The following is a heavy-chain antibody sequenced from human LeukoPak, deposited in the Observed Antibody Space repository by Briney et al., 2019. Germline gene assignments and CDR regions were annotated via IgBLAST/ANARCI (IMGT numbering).Heavy chain of an antibody. CDR3: ARHRDYVPDI. J-gene: IGHJ3*02. CDR1: GYTFTSYW. Sequence: RESLKISCKGSGYTFTSYWIGWVRQMPGKGLEWMGIIYPGDSDTRYSPSFQGQVTISADKSISAAYLQWSSLKASDTAVYFCARHRDYVPDIWGQGTMVTVST. V-gene: IGHV5-51*01. CDR2: IYPGDSDT. D-gene: IGHD3-16*01.